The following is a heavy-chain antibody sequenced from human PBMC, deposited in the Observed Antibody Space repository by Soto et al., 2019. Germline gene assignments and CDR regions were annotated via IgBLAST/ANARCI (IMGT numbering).Heavy chain of an antibody. J-gene: IGHJ4*02. Sequence: SVKVSCKASGGTFSSYAISWVRQAPGQGLEWMGGIIPIFGTANYAQKFQGRVTITADKSTSTAYMELSSLRSEDTAVYYCARSPAEYSSSWYLAYWGQGTLVTVSS. CDR3: ARSPAEYSSSWYLAY. V-gene: IGHV1-69*06. CDR2: IIPIFGTA. CDR1: GGTFSSYA. D-gene: IGHD6-13*01.